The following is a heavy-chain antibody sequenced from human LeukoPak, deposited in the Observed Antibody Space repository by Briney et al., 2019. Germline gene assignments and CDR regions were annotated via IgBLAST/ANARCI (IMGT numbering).Heavy chain of an antibody. CDR3: AKDHVVAGTRWFDP. Sequence: VGSLRLSCAASGFTFSSYGMHWVRQAPGKGLEWVAFIRDDGSNKYYADSVKARLTISIENSKNTLYLQMNSLRAEDTAVYYCAKDHVVAGTRWFDPWGQGTLVTVSS. D-gene: IGHD6-19*01. V-gene: IGHV3-30*02. CDR1: GFTFSSYG. CDR2: IRDDGSNK. J-gene: IGHJ5*02.